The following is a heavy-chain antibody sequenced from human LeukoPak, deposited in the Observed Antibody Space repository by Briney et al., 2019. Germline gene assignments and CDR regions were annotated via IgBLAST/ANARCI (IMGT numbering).Heavy chain of an antibody. CDR1: GFTFSRYG. CDR2: IRYDGSNK. V-gene: IGHV3-30*02. CDR3: ARSLWPRAYYYMDV. Sequence: RTGGSLRLSCAASGFTFSRYGMHWVRQAPGKGLEWVAFIRYDGSNKYYADSVKGRFTISRDNSKNTLYLQMNSLRAEDTAVYYCARSLWPRAYYYMDVWGKGTTVTISS. D-gene: IGHD3-10*01. J-gene: IGHJ6*03.